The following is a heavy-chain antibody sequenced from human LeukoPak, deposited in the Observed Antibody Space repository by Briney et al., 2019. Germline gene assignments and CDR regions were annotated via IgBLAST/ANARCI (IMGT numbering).Heavy chain of an antibody. CDR2: INHSGST. J-gene: IGHJ6*02. Sequence: TSETLSLTCAVYGGSFSGYYWSWLRQPPVKGLEWIGKINHSGSTNYNPSLKSRVTISVDTPKNQFSLKLSSVTAADTAVYYCARAVYYDFWSGYGYGMDVWGQGTTVTVSS. CDR3: ARAVYYDFWSGYGYGMDV. V-gene: IGHV4-34*01. D-gene: IGHD3-3*01. CDR1: GGSFSGYY.